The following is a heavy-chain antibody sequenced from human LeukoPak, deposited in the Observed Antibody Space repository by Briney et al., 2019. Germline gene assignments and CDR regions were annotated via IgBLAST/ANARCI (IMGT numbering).Heavy chain of an antibody. Sequence: GASVKVSCKASGYTFTGYYMHWVRQAPGQGLEWMGWINPNSGGTKCAQKFQGRVTMTRDTSISTAYMELSRLSSDDTAVYYCARVLGLNAVTTWGYWGQGTLVTVSS. CDR3: ARVLGLNAVTTWGY. CDR1: GYTFTGYY. CDR2: INPNSGGT. J-gene: IGHJ4*02. V-gene: IGHV1-2*02. D-gene: IGHD4-17*01.